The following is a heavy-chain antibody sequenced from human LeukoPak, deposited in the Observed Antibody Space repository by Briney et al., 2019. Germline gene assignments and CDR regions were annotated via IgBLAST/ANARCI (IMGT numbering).Heavy chain of an antibody. CDR2: IKSITDGGTR. CDR3: TTGNATMVRGVIKPYYYYYMDV. Sequence: GGSLRLSCAASGVTFSNAWMSWVRQAPGKGLEWVGRIKSITDGGTRDYAEPGKGRFTISRDESTNTLYLQKNNLKTEDTAVYYCTTGNATMVRGVIKPYYYYYMDVWGKGTTVTVSS. J-gene: IGHJ6*03. D-gene: IGHD3-10*01. V-gene: IGHV3-15*01. CDR1: GVTFSNAW.